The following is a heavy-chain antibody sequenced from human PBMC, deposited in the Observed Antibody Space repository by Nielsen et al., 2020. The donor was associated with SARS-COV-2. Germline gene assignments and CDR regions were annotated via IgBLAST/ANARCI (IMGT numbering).Heavy chain of an antibody. V-gene: IGHV3-20*04. CDR2: INWNGGST. Sequence: GESLKISCAASGFTFDDYGMSWVRQAPGKGLEWVSGINWNGGSTGYADSVKGRFTISRDNSKNTLYLQMNSLRAEDTAVYYCAKDRWFGEPTGGMDVWGQGTTVTVSS. CDR3: AKDRWFGEPTGGMDV. CDR1: GFTFDDYG. J-gene: IGHJ6*02. D-gene: IGHD3-10*01.